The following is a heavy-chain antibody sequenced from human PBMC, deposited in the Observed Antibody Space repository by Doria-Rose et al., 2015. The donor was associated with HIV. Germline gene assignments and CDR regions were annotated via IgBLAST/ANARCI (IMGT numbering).Heavy chain of an antibody. CDR3: AKATSGSYYGYYFDY. D-gene: IGHD1-26*01. CDR2: ISWNSGSI. Sequence: LRLSCAASGFTFDDYAMHWVRQAPGKGLEWVLGISWNSGSIGHADSVKGRFTISRDNAKNSLYLQMNSLRAEDTALYYCAKATSGSYYGYYFDYWGQGTLVTVSS. CDR1: GFTFDDYA. V-gene: IGHV3-9*01. J-gene: IGHJ4*02.